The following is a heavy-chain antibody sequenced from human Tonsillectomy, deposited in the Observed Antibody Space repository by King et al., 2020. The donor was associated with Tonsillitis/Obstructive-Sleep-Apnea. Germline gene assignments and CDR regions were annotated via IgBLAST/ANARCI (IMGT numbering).Heavy chain of an antibody. CDR2: IYFGGST. V-gene: IGHV4-59*01. D-gene: IGHD2-2*01. CDR3: AREYCSNTTCSFDL. CDR1: GGSISSYY. Sequence: VQLQESGPGLVKPSETLSLTCTVSGGSISSYYWSWIRQPPGKGLEWIGYIYFGGSTNYNPSLESRVTISVDTSKNQFSLKLSSVTAADTAVYYCAREYCSNTTCSFDLWGRGNLVTVSS. J-gene: IGHJ2*01.